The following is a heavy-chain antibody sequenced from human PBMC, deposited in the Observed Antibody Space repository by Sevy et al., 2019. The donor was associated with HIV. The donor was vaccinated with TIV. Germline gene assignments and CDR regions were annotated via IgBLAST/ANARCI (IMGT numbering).Heavy chain of an antibody. CDR1: GFTFSSYA. D-gene: IGHD3-22*01. CDR3: ARGSLYYYDSSGYPSFGY. J-gene: IGHJ4*02. Sequence: QLGGSLRLSCAASGFTFSSYAMHWVRQAPGKGLEWVAVISYDGSNKYYADSVKGRFTISRDNSKNTLYLQMNSLRAEDTAVYYCARGSLYYYDSSGYPSFGYWGQGTLVTVSS. CDR2: ISYDGSNK. V-gene: IGHV3-30*04.